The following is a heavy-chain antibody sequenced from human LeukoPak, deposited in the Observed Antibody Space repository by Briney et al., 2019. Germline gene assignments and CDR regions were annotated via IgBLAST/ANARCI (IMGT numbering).Heavy chain of an antibody. V-gene: IGHV4-59*01. CDR2: IYYSGST. Sequence: SETLSLTCTVSGVSISSYYWSWIRQPPGKGLEWIGYIYYSGSTNYNPSLKSRVTISVDTSKNQFSLKLSSVTAADTAVYYCARVSPHIAVPWGQGTLVTVSS. J-gene: IGHJ4*02. CDR3: ARVSPHIAVP. CDR1: GVSISSYY. D-gene: IGHD6-19*01.